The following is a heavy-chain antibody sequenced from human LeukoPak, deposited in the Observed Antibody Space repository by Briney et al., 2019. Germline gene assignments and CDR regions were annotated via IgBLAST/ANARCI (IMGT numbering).Heavy chain of an antibody. CDR3: ARGYDFWSGYYPYGMDV. D-gene: IGHD3-3*01. J-gene: IGHJ6*02. CDR1: GFTFSSYG. CDR2: ISYDGSNQ. V-gene: IGHV3-30*03. Sequence: RSLRLSCAASGFTFSSYGMHWVRQAAGKGPEWVAVISYDGSNQYYADSVKGRFTVSRDNSKNTLYLQMNSLRAEDTAVYYCARGYDFWSGYYPYGMDVWGQGTTVTVSS.